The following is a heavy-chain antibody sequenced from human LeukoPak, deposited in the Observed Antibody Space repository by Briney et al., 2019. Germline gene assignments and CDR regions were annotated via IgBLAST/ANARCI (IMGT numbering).Heavy chain of an antibody. CDR2: ISSSSSTI. CDR1: GFTFSSYS. CDR3: VRRYDFWSGYYTDYFDN. J-gene: IGHJ4*02. D-gene: IGHD3-3*01. Sequence: GGSLRLSCAASGFTFSSYSMNWVRQAPGKGLEWVSNISSSSSTIYYADSVKGRFTISRDNAKNSLYLQMNSLRADDTAVDYCVRRYDFWSGYYTDYFDNWGQGTLVTVSS. V-gene: IGHV3-48*01.